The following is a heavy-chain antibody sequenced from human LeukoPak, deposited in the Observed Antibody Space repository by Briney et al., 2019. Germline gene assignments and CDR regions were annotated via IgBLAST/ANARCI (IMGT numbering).Heavy chain of an antibody. CDR2: ISGSGGST. V-gene: IGHV3-23*01. D-gene: IGHD3-10*01. J-gene: IGHJ4*02. Sequence: GGSLRLSCAASGFTFSSYAMNWVRQAPGKGLEWVSAISGSGGSTYYADSVKGRFTISRDNSKNTLYLQMNSLRAEDTAVYYCAKDAYYYGSGRGYFDYWGQGTLVTVSS. CDR1: GFTFSSYA. CDR3: AKDAYYYGSGRGYFDY.